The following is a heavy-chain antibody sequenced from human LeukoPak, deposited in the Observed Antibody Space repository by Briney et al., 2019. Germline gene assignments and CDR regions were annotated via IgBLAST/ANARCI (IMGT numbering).Heavy chain of an antibody. CDR3: ARDRNWGQAPPDY. CDR2: ISSSSSYI. CDR1: GLTFSSNS. J-gene: IGHJ4*02. Sequence: PGGSLGLSCEASGLTFSSNSMNWVRQAPGKGLEWVSSISSSSSYIYYADSVKGRFTISRDNAKNSLYLQMNSLRAEDTAVYYCARDRNWGQAPPDYWGQGTLVTVSS. D-gene: IGHD7-27*01. V-gene: IGHV3-21*01.